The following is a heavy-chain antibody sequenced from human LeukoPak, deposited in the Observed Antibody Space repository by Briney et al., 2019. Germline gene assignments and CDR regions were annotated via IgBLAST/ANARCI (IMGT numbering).Heavy chain of an antibody. CDR1: GYTFTDYY. CDR2: INPSSGGT. Sequence: ASVKVSCKASGYTFTDYYSHWVRQAPGQGLEWMGWINPSSGGTNYAQKFQGRVTVTRDTSVSTAYMDLSRLRSDDTAVYYCARAGVWDYSDSSGYHNAAFDIWGQGTMVTVSS. V-gene: IGHV1-2*02. D-gene: IGHD3-22*01. J-gene: IGHJ3*02. CDR3: ARAGVWDYSDSSGYHNAAFDI.